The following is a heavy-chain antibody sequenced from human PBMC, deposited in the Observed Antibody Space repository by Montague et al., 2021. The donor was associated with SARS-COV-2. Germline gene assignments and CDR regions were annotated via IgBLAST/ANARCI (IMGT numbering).Heavy chain of an antibody. J-gene: IGHJ4*01. CDR1: GFTFSNYW. V-gene: IGHV3-74*01. CDR2: TDGDRSGT. Sequence: SLRLSCAASGFTFSNYWIHWVRQVPGKGLVWVARTDGDRSGTSYADSVKGRFTISRDNAKNTVDLQMNGLRADDTVVYYCGSVFEYWGQGTLVTVSS. CDR3: GSVFEY.